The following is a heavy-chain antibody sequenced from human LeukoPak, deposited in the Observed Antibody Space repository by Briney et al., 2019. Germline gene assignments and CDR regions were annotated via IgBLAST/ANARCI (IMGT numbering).Heavy chain of an antibody. J-gene: IGHJ3*02. CDR3: ARGCSSTSCYDAFDI. CDR1: GGSISSSSYY. Sequence: PSETLSLTCTVSGGSISSSSYYWGWIRQPPGKGLEWIGSIYYSGSTYYNPSPKSRVTISVDTSKNQFSLKLSSVTAADTAVYYCARGCSSTSCYDAFDIWGQGTMVTVSS. CDR2: IYYSGST. D-gene: IGHD2-2*01. V-gene: IGHV4-39*01.